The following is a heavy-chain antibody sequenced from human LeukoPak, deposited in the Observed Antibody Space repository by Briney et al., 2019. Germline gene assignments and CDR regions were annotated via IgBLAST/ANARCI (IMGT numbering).Heavy chain of an antibody. CDR1: GYSISSGYH. Sequence: SETLSLTCTVSGYSISSGYHWGWIRQPPGKGLEWIAGIYRSESTYYNPSLKSRVTMSVDTSKNQFSLKLSSVTAADTAVYYCARIDWVFDYWGQGTLVTVSS. D-gene: IGHD3-9*01. CDR2: IYRSEST. CDR3: ARIDWVFDY. V-gene: IGHV4-38-2*02. J-gene: IGHJ4*02.